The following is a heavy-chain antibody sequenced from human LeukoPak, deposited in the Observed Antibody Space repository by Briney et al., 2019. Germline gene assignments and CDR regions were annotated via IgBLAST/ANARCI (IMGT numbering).Heavy chain of an antibody. Sequence: GSSVKVSCKASGGTFSSYAISWVRQAPGQGLEWMGGIIPIFGTANYAQKFQGRVTITTDESTSTAYMELSSPRSEDTAVYYCARSRADSSGYDWVWFDPWGQGTLVTVSS. CDR2: IIPIFGTA. D-gene: IGHD3-22*01. V-gene: IGHV1-69*05. J-gene: IGHJ5*02. CDR1: GGTFSSYA. CDR3: ARSRADSSGYDWVWFDP.